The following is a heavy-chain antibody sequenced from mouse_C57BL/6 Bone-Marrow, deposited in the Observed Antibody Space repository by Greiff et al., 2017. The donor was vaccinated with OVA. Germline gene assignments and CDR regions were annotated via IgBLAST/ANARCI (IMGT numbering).Heavy chain of an antibody. CDR3: TTQLWSYFDY. V-gene: IGHV14-4*01. J-gene: IGHJ2*01. CDR2: IDPENGDT. D-gene: IGHD1-1*02. Sequence: VQLQQSGAELVRPGASVKLSCTASGFNIKDDYMHWVKQRPEQGLEWIGWIDPENGDTEYASKFQGKATITADTSSNTAYLQRSSLTSEDTAVYYCTTQLWSYFDYWGQGTTLTVSS. CDR1: GFNIKDDY.